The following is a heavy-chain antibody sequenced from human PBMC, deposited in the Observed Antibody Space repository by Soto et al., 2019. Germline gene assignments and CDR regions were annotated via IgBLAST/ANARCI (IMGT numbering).Heavy chain of an antibody. V-gene: IGHV3-30*18. J-gene: IGHJ6*02. CDR3: AKSRRYSYGLVDYYYGMDV. Sequence: QVQLVESGGGVVQPGRSLRLSCAASGFTFSSYGMHWVRQAPGKGLEWVAVISYDGSNKYYADSVKGRFTISRDNSKNTLYLQMNSLRAEDTAVYYCAKSRRYSYGLVDYYYGMDVWGQGTTVTVSS. CDR1: GFTFSSYG. CDR2: ISYDGSNK. D-gene: IGHD5-18*01.